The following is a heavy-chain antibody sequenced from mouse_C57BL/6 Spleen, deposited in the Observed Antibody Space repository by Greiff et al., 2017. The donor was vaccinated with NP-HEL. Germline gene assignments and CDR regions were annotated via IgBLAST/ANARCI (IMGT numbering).Heavy chain of an antibody. CDR3: ARWGNGYLRDFDY. J-gene: IGHJ2*01. CDR2: IYPGSGST. D-gene: IGHD2-3*01. Sequence: QVQLQQSGAELVKPGASVKMSCKASGYTFTSYWITWVKQRPGQGLEWIGDIYPGSGSTNYNEKFKSKATLTVDTSSSTAYMQLSSLTSEDSAVYYCARWGNGYLRDFDYWGQGTTLTVSS. CDR1: GYTFTSYW. V-gene: IGHV1-55*01.